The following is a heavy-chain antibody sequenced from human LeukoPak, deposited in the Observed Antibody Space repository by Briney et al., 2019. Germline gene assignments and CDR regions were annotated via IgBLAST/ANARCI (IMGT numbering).Heavy chain of an antibody. J-gene: IGHJ6*03. CDR1: GFTFDYYV. Sequence: GGSLRLSCAASGFTFDYYVMSWVRQAPGKGLEWVAGINWKGDGTGYVDSVKGRFTISRDNAKNSLYLQMNSLRAEDTALYYCASGRGSVYYYYMDVWGKGTTVTVSS. V-gene: IGHV3-20*04. CDR3: ASGRGSVYYYYMDV. CDR2: INWKGDGT.